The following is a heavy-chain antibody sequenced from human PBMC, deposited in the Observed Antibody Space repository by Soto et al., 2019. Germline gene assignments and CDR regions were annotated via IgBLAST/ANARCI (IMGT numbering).Heavy chain of an antibody. V-gene: IGHV1-69*04. CDR1: GYTFTSYV. CDR3: ARGRYGSASQSTVWFDP. J-gene: IGHJ5*02. D-gene: IGHD3-10*01. CDR2: IIPILGIA. Sequence: ASVKVSCKASGYTFTSYVLHWVRQAPGQGLEWMGRIIPILGIADYAQKFQGRVTITADKSTSTAYMELSSLRSEDTAVYYCARGRYGSASQSTVWFDPWGQGTLVTVSS.